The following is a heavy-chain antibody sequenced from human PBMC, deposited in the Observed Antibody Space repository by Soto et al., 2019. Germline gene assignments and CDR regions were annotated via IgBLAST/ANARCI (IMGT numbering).Heavy chain of an antibody. V-gene: IGHV1-2*02. J-gene: IGHJ6*02. CDR3: ARERGTGALVRGVILLGGMAV. CDR2: INPNSGGT. CDR1: GYTFTGYY. Sequence: SVKVSCKASGYTFTGYYMHWVRQAPGQGLEWMGWINPNSGGTNYAQKFQGRVTMTRDTSISTAYMELSRLRSDDTAVYYCARERGTGALVRGVILLGGMAVCGQGSTVTVSS. D-gene: IGHD3-10*01.